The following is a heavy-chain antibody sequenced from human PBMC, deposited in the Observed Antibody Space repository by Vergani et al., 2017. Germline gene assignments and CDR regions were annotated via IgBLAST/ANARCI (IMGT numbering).Heavy chain of an antibody. CDR1: GDSVSSNSAA. CDR2: TYYRSKWYN. Sequence: QVQLQQSGPGLVKPSQTLSLTCAISGDSVSSNSAAWNWIRQSPSRGLEWLGRTYYRSKWYNDYAVSVKSRITINPDTSKNQFSLQLNSVTPEDTAVYYCARDLSRREAYCSGGSCYSPPGYWGQGTLVTVSS. V-gene: IGHV6-1*01. CDR3: ARDLSRREAYCSGGSCYSPPGY. D-gene: IGHD2-15*01. J-gene: IGHJ4*02.